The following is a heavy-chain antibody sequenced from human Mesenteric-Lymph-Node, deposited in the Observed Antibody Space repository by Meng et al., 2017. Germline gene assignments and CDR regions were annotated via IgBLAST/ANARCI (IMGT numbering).Heavy chain of an antibody. V-gene: IGHV3-21*04. CDR1: GFTFSSYW. Sequence: GESLKISCAASGFTFSSYWMNWVRQAPGKGLEWVSSISSSSSYIYYADSVKGRFTISRDNAKNSLYLQMNSLRVEDTALYYCATYPGLGGWGQGTLVTVSS. J-gene: IGHJ4*02. CDR2: ISSSSSYI. D-gene: IGHD3-16*01. CDR3: ATYPGLGG.